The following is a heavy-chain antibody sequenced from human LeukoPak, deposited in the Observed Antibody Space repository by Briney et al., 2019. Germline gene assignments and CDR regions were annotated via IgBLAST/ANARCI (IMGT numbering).Heavy chain of an antibody. J-gene: IGHJ4*02. CDR1: GFTFSSYA. CDR2: LRGEGDT. V-gene: IGHV3-23*01. CDR3: AKASWVSSADAVL. Sequence: GGSLRLSCAASGFTFSSYAMSWVRQAPARGLEWVSSLRGEGDTFYADSVKGRFTLSRDESRNTVYLQMNNLRVEDTAVYFCAKASWVSSADAVLWGQGTLVTVSS. D-gene: IGHD3-3*02.